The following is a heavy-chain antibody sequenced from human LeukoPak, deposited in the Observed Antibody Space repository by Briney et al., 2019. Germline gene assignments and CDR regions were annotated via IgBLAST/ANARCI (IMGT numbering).Heavy chain of an antibody. J-gene: IGHJ2*01. CDR3: AGPGGDSSGYYSPYWYFDL. CDR2: IYYSGST. Sequence: PSETLSLTCTVSGGXIRSHYWSWIRQPPGKGLEWIGYIYYSGSTNYNPSLKSRVTISVDTSKIHFSLKLSSVTAADTAIYYCAGPGGDSSGYYSPYWYFDLWGRGTLVTVSS. D-gene: IGHD3-22*01. V-gene: IGHV4-59*08. CDR1: GGXIRSHY.